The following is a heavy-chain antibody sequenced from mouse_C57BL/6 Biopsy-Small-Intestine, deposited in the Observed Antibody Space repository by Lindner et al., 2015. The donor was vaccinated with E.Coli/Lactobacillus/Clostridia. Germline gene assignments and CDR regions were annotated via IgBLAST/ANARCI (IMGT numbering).Heavy chain of an antibody. Sequence: VQLQESGPELVKPGASVKMSCKASGYSFTGYNMYWVKQSHGKSLEWIGYIDPYNGANSYNQKFKGKATLSVDKSSSTAYMQLNSLTSEDSAVYYCSRGDLLWAGFAYWGQGTMVTVSA. CDR3: SRGDLLWAGFAY. V-gene: IGHV1S135*01. D-gene: IGHD2-1*01. CDR2: IDPYNGAN. J-gene: IGHJ3*01. CDR1: GYSFTGYN.